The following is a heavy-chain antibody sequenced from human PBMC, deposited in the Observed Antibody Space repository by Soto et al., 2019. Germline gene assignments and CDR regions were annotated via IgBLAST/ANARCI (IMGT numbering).Heavy chain of an antibody. Sequence: ASVKVSCKASGGTFSSYAISWVRQAPGQGLEWMGGIIPIFGTANYAQKFQGRVTITADESTSTAYMELSSLRSEDTAVYYCARERPYCSSTSCYYYYGMDVWGQGTTVTVS. J-gene: IGHJ6*02. D-gene: IGHD2-2*01. V-gene: IGHV1-69*13. CDR3: ARERPYCSSTSCYYYYGMDV. CDR2: IIPIFGTA. CDR1: GGTFSSYA.